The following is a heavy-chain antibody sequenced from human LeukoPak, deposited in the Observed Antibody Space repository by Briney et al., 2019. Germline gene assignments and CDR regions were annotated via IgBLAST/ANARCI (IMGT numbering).Heavy chain of an antibody. J-gene: IGHJ6*02. CDR3: AKVAGYCSSTSCYTRNYYYGMDV. V-gene: IGHV3-30*18. Sequence: AGGSLRLSCAASGFTFSSYGMHWVRQAPGKGLEWVAVISYDGSNKYYADSVKGRFTISRDNSKNTLYLQMNSLRAEDTAVYYCAKVAGYCSSTSCYTRNYYYGMDVWGQGTTVTVSS. CDR1: GFTFSSYG. D-gene: IGHD2-2*02. CDR2: ISYDGSNK.